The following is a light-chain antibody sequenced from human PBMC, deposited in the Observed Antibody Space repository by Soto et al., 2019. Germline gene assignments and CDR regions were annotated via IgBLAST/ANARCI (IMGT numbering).Light chain of an antibody. Sequence: DIQMTQSPSSLSACVGDRVTITCRASQSISSYLNWYQQKPGKAPKFLIYAASSLQSGVPSRFSGSGSGTDFTLTISSLQPEDFATYYCQQSYNTPLTFGPGTKVDIK. CDR3: QQSYNTPLT. J-gene: IGKJ3*01. CDR2: AAS. CDR1: QSISSY. V-gene: IGKV1-39*01.